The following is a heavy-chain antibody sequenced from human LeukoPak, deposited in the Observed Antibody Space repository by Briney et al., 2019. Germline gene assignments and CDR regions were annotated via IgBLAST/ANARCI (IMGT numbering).Heavy chain of an antibody. D-gene: IGHD5-18*01. CDR1: GFTFSSYA. J-gene: IGHJ4*02. Sequence: PGGSLRLSCAASGFTFSSYAMHWVRQAPGKGLEWVAVISYDGSNKHYADSVKGRFTISRDNSKNTLYLQMNSLRAEDAAVYYCAKDRERKYSYGYVFYYWGQGTLVTVSS. CDR2: ISYDGSNK. CDR3: AKDRERKYSYGYVFYY. V-gene: IGHV3-30*04.